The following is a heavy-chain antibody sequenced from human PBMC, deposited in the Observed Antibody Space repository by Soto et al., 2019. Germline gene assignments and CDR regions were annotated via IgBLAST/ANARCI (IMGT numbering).Heavy chain of an antibody. J-gene: IGHJ6*02. V-gene: IGHV4-31*03. Sequence: SETLCLTCTVSGGSISSGGYYWSWIRQHPGKGLEWIGYIYYSGSTYYNPSLKSRVTISVDTSKNQFSLKLSSVTAADTAVYYCARDLPVNTVTTSGDYYYGMDVWGQGTTVTVSS. CDR2: IYYSGST. D-gene: IGHD4-4*01. CDR1: GGSISSGGYY. CDR3: ARDLPVNTVTTSGDYYYGMDV.